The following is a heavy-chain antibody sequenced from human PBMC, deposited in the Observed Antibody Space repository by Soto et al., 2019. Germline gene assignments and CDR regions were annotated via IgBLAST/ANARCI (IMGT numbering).Heavy chain of an antibody. V-gene: IGHV3-66*01. CDR1: GFTVSSNY. CDR2: IYSGGST. J-gene: IGHJ4*02. Sequence: GGSLRLSCAASGFTVSSNYMSWVRQAPGKGLEWVSVIYSGGSTYYADSVKGRFTISRDNSKNTLYLQMNSLRAEDTAVYYCAREQVLAWLSVYYFDVWGKGTLVTVSS. CDR3: AREQVLAWLSVYYFDV. D-gene: IGHD3-3*01.